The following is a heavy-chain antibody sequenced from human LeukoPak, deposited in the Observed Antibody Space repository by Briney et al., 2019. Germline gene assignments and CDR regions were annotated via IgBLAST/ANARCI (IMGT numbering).Heavy chain of an antibody. Sequence: GGSLRLSCAASGFIFSSYCLMWVRQAPGKGLEWVANIKQDGSEKYYVDSVKGRFTISTDNAKNSLYLQMNSLRVEDTAVYYCAAYVTSSGWLDPWGQGTLVTVSS. CDR3: AAYVTSSGWLDP. CDR2: IKQDGSEK. CDR1: GFIFSSYC. V-gene: IGHV3-7*01. D-gene: IGHD6-6*01. J-gene: IGHJ5*02.